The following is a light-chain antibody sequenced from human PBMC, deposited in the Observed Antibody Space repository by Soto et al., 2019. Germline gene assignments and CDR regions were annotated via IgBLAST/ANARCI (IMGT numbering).Light chain of an antibody. J-gene: IGKJ1*01. CDR2: GVS. V-gene: IGKV3-15*01. CDR3: QQYDNWPRT. CDR1: QRGSSN. Sequence: EIVMTQSPSTLSVSPGERATLSCRASQRGSSNLAWYQQKPGQAPRLLICGVSTRATGFPARFSGSGSGTEFTLTISGLQSEDFAIYYCQQYDNWPRTFGQGTKVEIK.